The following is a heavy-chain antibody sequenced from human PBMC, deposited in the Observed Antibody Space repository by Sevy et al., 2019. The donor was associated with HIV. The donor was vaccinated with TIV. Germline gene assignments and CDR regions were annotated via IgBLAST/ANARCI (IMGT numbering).Heavy chain of an antibody. Sequence: GGSLRLSCAASGFIFSNYNMNWVRQAPGKGLEWVASISSGSSFTYYADSVKGRFAVSRDNSKNSLSLQMNNVRAADTAVYYCARATDPRYCSGTSCYTGALDLWGQGALVTVSS. CDR1: GFIFSNYN. CDR3: ARATDPRYCSGTSCYTGALDL. V-gene: IGHV3-21*01. D-gene: IGHD2-2*02. J-gene: IGHJ4*02. CDR2: ISSGSSFT.